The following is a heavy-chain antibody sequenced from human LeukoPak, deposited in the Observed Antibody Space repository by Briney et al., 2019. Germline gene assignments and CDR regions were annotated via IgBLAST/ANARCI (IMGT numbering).Heavy chain of an antibody. Sequence: GGSLRLSCAASGFTFSSYAMSWVRQAPGKGLEWVSAISGSGGSTYYADSVKGRFTISRDNSKNTLYLQMNSLRAEDTAVYYCASSGGATDAFDIWGQGTMVTVSS. CDR1: GFTFSSYA. CDR2: ISGSGGST. CDR3: ASSGGATDAFDI. J-gene: IGHJ3*02. V-gene: IGHV3-23*01. D-gene: IGHD1-26*01.